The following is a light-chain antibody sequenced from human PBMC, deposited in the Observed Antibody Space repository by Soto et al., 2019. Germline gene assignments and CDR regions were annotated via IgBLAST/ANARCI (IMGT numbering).Light chain of an antibody. CDR2: INN. V-gene: IGLV1-40*01. J-gene: IGLJ1*01. Sequence: QAVVTQPPSVSGAPGQRVTISCTGSSSNIGTYDVHWYQQLPETAPKLLIYINNNRPSGVPDRFSASKSGTSASLAITGLQADDEALYYCGSWDSSLSAYVFGTGTKLTVL. CDR1: SSNIGTYD. CDR3: GSWDSSLSAYV.